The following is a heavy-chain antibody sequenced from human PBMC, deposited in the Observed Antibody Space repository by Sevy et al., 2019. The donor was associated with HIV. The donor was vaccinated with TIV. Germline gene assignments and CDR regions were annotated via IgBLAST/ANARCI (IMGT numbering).Heavy chain of an antibody. CDR2: INSDGSST. CDR3: ARADFWSGYYSVGLIDY. V-gene: IGHV3-74*01. D-gene: IGHD3-3*01. CDR1: GFTFSSYW. J-gene: IGHJ4*02. Sequence: GESLKISCAASGFTFSSYWMHWVRQAPGKGLVWVSRINSDGSSTSNADSVKGRFTISRDNAKNTLYLQMNSLRAEDTAVYYCARADFWSGYYSVGLIDYWGQGTLVTISS.